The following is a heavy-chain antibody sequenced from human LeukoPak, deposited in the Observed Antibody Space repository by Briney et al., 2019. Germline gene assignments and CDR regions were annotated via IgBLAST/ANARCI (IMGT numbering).Heavy chain of an antibody. CDR2: INPDGRDT. D-gene: IGHD2-21*02. V-gene: IGHV3-7*01. CDR1: GFTCNRCW. Sequence: GGSLRRSCVVSGFTCNRCWMNWVRQAPGKGLEWVAHINPDGRDTYYVDSVKGRFTISRDNAQNSMYLQMNSLRVEDTAVYYCTSWGDTTAEYFQRWGQGTLVTVSS. J-gene: IGHJ1*01. CDR3: TSWGDTTAEYFQR.